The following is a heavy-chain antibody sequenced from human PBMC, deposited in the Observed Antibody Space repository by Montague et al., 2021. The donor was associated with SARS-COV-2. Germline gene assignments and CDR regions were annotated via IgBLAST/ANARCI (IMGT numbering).Heavy chain of an antibody. V-gene: IGHV4-34*01. D-gene: IGHD3-22*01. CDR3: ARRPHDYDSSGYYYPGPQRYYFDD. CDR2: INHSGST. Sequence: SETLSLTCAVYGGSFSGYYWSWIRQPPGKGLEWIGEINHSGSTNYNPSLKSRVTISVDTSKNQFSLKLSSVTAADTAVYYCARRPHDYDSSGYYYPGPQRYYFDDWGQGTLVTVSS. J-gene: IGHJ4*02. CDR1: GGSFSGYY.